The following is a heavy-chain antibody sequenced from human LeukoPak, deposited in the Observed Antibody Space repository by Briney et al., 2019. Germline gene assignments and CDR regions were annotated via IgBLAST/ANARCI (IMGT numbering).Heavy chain of an antibody. J-gene: IGHJ4*02. Sequence: PGGSLRLSCVASGFTFSSYGMHWVRQAPGKELEWVAVIWYDGSNKFYADSVKGRFTISRDNSKNTLYLQMNSLRAEDTAVYYCASGQYSSSWYSFFDYWGQGTLVTVSS. CDR3: ASGQYSSSWYSFFDY. D-gene: IGHD6-13*01. V-gene: IGHV3-33*01. CDR1: GFTFSSYG. CDR2: IWYDGSNK.